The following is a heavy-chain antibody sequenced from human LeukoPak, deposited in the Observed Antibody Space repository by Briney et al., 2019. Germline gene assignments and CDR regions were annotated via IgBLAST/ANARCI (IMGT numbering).Heavy chain of an antibody. CDR3: ARDVVAYYYYYMDV. Sequence: GASVKVSCKASGYTFTGYYMHWVRQAPGQGLEWMGWINPNSGGTNYAQKFQGRVTMTRDTSISTAYMELSRLRSDDTAVYYRARDVVAYYYYYMDVWGKGTTVTVSS. V-gene: IGHV1-2*02. CDR1: GYTFTGYY. D-gene: IGHD2-15*01. CDR2: INPNSGGT. J-gene: IGHJ6*03.